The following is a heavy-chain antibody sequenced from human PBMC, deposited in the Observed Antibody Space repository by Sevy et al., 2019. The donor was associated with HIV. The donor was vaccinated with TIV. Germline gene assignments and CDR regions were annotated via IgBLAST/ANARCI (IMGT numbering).Heavy chain of an antibody. CDR2: ISSSSSYI. J-gene: IGHJ4*02. V-gene: IGHV3-21*01. Sequence: GGSLRLSCAASGFTFSSYSMNWVRQAPGKGLEWVSSISSSSSYIYYADSVKGRFTISRDNAKNSLYLQMNSLRAEDTAVYYCGRDGPTMDRGVSFYFDYWGQGTLVTVSS. CDR3: GRDGPTMDRGVSFYFDY. D-gene: IGHD3-10*01. CDR1: GFTFSSYS.